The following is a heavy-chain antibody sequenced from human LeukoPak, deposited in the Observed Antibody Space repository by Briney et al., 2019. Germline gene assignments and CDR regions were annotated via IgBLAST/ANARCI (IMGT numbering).Heavy chain of an antibody. CDR1: GFTFSTYW. Sequence: GGSLRSSCADSGFTFSTYWMSWLRQVPGKGLEWVANIKPDGSEKYYADSVKGRFSISRDNAKNSLYLQMNNLRAEDTAVYYCARTKNSGRYYYLDYWGPRTLVTVSS. CDR2: IKPDGSEK. J-gene: IGHJ4*02. V-gene: IGHV3-7*01. D-gene: IGHD3-22*01. CDR3: ARTKNSGRYYYLDY.